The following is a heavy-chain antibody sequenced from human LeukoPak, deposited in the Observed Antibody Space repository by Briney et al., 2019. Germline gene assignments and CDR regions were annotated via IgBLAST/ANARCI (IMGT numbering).Heavy chain of an antibody. D-gene: IGHD6-6*01. CDR1: GGTFSSYA. CDR3: ARDGPSIAADFDC. J-gene: IGHJ4*02. CDR2: IIPIFGTA. Sequence: SVKVSCKASGGTFSSYAISWVRQAPGQGLEWMGGIIPIFGTANYAQKFQGRVTITADKSTSTAYMELSSLRSEDTAVYYCARDGPSIAADFDCWGQGTLVTVSS. V-gene: IGHV1-69*06.